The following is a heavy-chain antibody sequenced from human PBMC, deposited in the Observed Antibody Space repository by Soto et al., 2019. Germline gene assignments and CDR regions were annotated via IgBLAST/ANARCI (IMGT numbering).Heavy chain of an antibody. CDR2: ISGSGGST. J-gene: IGHJ4*02. CDR1: GFTFSSYA. D-gene: IGHD4-17*01. CDR3: ASMDYGDYVQLFDY. V-gene: IGHV3-23*01. Sequence: GGSLRLSCAASGFTFSSYAMSWVRQAPGKGLEWVSAISGSGGSTYYADSVKGRFTISRDNSKNTLYLQMNSLRAEDTAVYYCASMDYGDYVQLFDYWGQGTLVTVSS.